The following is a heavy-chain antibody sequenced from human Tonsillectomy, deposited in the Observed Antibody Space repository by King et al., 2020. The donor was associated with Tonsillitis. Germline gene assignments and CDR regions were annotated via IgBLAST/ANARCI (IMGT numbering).Heavy chain of an antibody. CDR3: ARDIEVVPATMHQYYYGLDV. D-gene: IGHD2-2*01. CDR1: GFTFSSYW. V-gene: IGHV3-7*01. CDR2: IKQDGSEK. J-gene: IGHJ6*02. Sequence: VQLVESGGGLVQPGGSLRLSCAASGFTFSSYWMSWVRQAPAKGLEWVANIKQDGSEKYYVDSVKGRFTISRDNAKNLVYLQMKSLRGEDTGVYYCARDIEVVPATMHQYYYGLDVWGQGTTVTVSS.